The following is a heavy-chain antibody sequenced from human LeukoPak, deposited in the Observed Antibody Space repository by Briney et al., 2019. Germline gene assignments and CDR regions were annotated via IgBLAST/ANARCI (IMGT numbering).Heavy chain of an antibody. Sequence: SETLSLTCTVSGGSISSGGYYWSWIRQHPGKGLEWIGYIYYSGSTYYNPSLKSRITISVDTSKNQFSLKLSSVTAADTAVYYCARGCYYERSGYCPFVYWGPGTLVTVSS. J-gene: IGHJ4*02. CDR1: GGSISSGGYY. CDR2: IYYSGST. V-gene: IGHV4-31*03. CDR3: ARGCYYERSGYCPFVY. D-gene: IGHD3-22*01.